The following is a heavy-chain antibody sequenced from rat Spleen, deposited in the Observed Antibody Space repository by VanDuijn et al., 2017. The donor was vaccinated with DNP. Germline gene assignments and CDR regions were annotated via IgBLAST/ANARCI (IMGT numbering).Heavy chain of an antibody. CDR2: ITNDGYNT. J-gene: IGHJ2*01. CDR1: GFTFSTFQ. D-gene: IGHD1-4*01. CDR3: AGRPPPTRGPFDY. V-gene: IGHV5-7*01. Sequence: EVQLVESGGGLVQPGRSMKLSCVASGFTFSTFQMAWVRQAPKKGLEWVATITNDGYNTYYRDSVKGRFTISRENAKSTLHLQMDSLRSEDTATYYCAGRPPPTRGPFDYWGQGVTVTVSS.